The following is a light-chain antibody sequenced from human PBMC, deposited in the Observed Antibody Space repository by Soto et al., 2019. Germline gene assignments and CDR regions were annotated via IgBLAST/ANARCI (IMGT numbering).Light chain of an antibody. V-gene: IGLV2-14*01. CDR2: EVI. CDR3: SSYTNINTWV. J-gene: IGLJ3*02. CDR1: SSDVGGSNF. Sequence: QSALTQPASVSGSPGQSITISCTGTSSDVGGSNFVSWYQHHPGKAPKLVIYEVINRPSGVSNRFSGSKSGNTASLTISGRQAEDEADYYCSSYTNINTWVFGGGTKLTV.